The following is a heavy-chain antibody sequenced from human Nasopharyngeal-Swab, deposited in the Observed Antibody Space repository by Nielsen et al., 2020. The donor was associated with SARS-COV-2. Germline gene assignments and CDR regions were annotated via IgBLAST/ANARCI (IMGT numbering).Heavy chain of an antibody. CDR2: IIPMLGIP. V-gene: IGHV1-69*10. D-gene: IGHD6-19*01. Sequence: SVKVSCKASGGTFDNYILNWVRLAPGQGPEWVGGIIPMLGIPNYAQNFQGRVTITVDRSTSTAYMELSSLKSEDTAVYYCARDYLEQWLVPNVENYSYMDVWGEGTTVTVSS. J-gene: IGHJ6*03. CDR3: ARDYLEQWLVPNVENYSYMDV. CDR1: GGTFDNYI.